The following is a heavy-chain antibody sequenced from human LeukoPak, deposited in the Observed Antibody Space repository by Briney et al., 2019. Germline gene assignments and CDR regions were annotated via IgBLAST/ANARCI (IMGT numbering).Heavy chain of an antibody. D-gene: IGHD3-10*01. CDR1: GYTFTSYD. CDR3: ARNGITMVRGVIITKGEFDP. Sequence: ASVKVSYKASGYTFTSYDINWVRQATGQGLEWMGWMNPNSGNTGYAQRFQGRVTMTRNTSISTAYMELSSLRSEDTAVYYCARNGITMVRGVIITKGEFDPWGQGTLVTVSS. V-gene: IGHV1-8*01. CDR2: MNPNSGNT. J-gene: IGHJ5*02.